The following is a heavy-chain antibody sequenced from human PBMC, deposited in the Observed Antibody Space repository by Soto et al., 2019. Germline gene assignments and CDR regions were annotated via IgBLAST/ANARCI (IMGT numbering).Heavy chain of an antibody. CDR1: GYTFTSYG. CDR2: ISAYNGNT. V-gene: IGHV1-18*01. D-gene: IGHD2-2*01. Sequence: ASVKVSCKASGYTFTSYGISWVRQAPGQGLEWMGWISAYNGNTNYAQKLQGRVTMTTDTSTSTAYMELRSLRSDDTAVYYCARDLEDIVVVPAAESRYFDLWGRGTLVTVSS. CDR3: ARDLEDIVVVPAAESRYFDL. J-gene: IGHJ2*01.